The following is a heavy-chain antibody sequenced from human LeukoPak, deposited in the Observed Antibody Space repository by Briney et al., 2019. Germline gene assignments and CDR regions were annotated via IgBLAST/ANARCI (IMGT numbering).Heavy chain of an antibody. CDR3: ARYRGGNWFDP. V-gene: IGHV3-7*01. D-gene: IGHD1-26*01. CDR2: IEQDGSEK. J-gene: IGHJ5*02. CDR1: GFTFSNYW. Sequence: GGSLRLSCAASGFTFSNYWMSWVRQAPGKGLEWVANIEQDGSEKYYVDSVKGRFTIFRDNAKNSLYLQMNSLRAEDTALYYCARYRGGNWFDPWGQGTLVTVSS.